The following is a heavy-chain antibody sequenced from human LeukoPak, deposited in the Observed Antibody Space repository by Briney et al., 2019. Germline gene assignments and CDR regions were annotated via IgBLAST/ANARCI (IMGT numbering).Heavy chain of an antibody. J-gene: IGHJ4*02. V-gene: IGHV3-9*01. Sequence: GGSLRLSCAASGFTFDDYAIHWVRQAPGKGLEWVSGISWNSVTIGYADSVKGRFTISRDNAKNSLYLQMNSLRAEDTALYYCAKVRGYSYGPFDYWGPGTLVPVSS. CDR3: AKVRGYSYGPFDY. CDR1: GFTFDDYA. D-gene: IGHD5-18*01. CDR2: ISWNSVTI.